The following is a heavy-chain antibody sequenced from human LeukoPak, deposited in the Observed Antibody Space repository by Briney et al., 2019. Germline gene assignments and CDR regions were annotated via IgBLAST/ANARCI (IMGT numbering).Heavy chain of an antibody. D-gene: IGHD3-16*01. J-gene: IGHJ4*02. CDR3: GRAFPPLRTSSAGDL. CDR1: GFTFSDYD. V-gene: IGHV3-21*01. CDR2: ISYLSTHV. Sequence: GGCLRLSCSASGFTFSDYDMNWVRQAPGKGLDWVSSISYLSTHVYYGDSVKGRFSISRDNAKNSLYLQMNSLGAEDTAIYYCGRAFPPLRTSSAGDLWGQGILVTVSS.